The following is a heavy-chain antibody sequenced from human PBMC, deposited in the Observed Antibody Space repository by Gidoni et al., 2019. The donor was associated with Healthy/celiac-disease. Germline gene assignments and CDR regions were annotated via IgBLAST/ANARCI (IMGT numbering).Heavy chain of an antibody. CDR2: IYYSGST. Sequence: QVQLQESGPGLVTPSETLSLTCTVSGGSISSYYWSWIRQPPGKGLEWIGYIYYSGSTNYNPSLKSRVTISVDTSKNQFSLKLSSVTAADTAVYYCARQMVAYCGGDCSYFDYWGQGTLVTVSS. CDR3: ARQMVAYCGGDCSYFDY. D-gene: IGHD2-21*02. CDR1: GGSISSYY. J-gene: IGHJ4*02. V-gene: IGHV4-59*08.